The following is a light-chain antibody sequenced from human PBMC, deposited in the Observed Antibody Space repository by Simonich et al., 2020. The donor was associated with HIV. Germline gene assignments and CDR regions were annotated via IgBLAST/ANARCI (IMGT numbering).Light chain of an antibody. Sequence: QSALTQPASVSGSPGQSITISCTGTSNDSGGYNSVSWYQKQPGKAPKLIIHCVTKRPSVVSKRFSGSKSGNTASLTISRLQAEDEADYYCNSHTSSRSVVFGGGTKLTVL. V-gene: IGLV2-14*01. CDR2: CVT. J-gene: IGLJ2*01. CDR1: SNDSGGYNS. CDR3: NSHTSSRSVV.